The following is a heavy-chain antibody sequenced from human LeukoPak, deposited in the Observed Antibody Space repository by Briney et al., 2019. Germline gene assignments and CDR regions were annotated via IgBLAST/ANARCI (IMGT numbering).Heavy chain of an antibody. CDR1: GFTFSSYS. CDR3: PRDQGRYCSGGSCSLFVY. V-gene: IGHV3-21*01. CDR2: ISSSSSSI. D-gene: IGHD2-15*01. Sequence: GGSLRLSCAASGFTFSSYSMNWVRQGPGKGLEWVSSISSSSSSIYYADSVKGRFTISRDNAKNSLYLQMNSLRAEDTAVYYCPRDQGRYCSGGSCSLFVYWGQGTLVTVSS. J-gene: IGHJ4*02.